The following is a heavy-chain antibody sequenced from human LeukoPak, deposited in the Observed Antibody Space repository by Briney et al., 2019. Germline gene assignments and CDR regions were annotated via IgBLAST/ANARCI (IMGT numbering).Heavy chain of an antibody. CDR1: GFTFSNFA. V-gene: IGHV3-30*04. CDR3: AKDSSGYYYLSHDAFDI. Sequence: GGSLRLSCAASGFTFSNFAMHWVRQAPGQGLEWVAVISSEGSNTYYADSVNGRLTITRDNSENTLYLQMNSLRAEDTAVYYCAKDSSGYYYLSHDAFDIWGQGTMVTVSS. D-gene: IGHD3-22*01. CDR2: ISSEGSNT. J-gene: IGHJ3*02.